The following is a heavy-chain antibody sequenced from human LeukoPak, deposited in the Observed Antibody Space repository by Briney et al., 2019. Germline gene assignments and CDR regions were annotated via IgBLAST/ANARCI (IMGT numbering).Heavy chain of an antibody. Sequence: KPSETLSLTCTVSGGSISSSSYYWGWIRQPPGKGLEWIGSIYYSGSTYYNPSLKSRVTISVDTSKNQFSLKLSSVTAADTAVYYCAIRRYCSGGSCYSLGMDYWGQGTLVTVSS. V-gene: IGHV4-39*01. J-gene: IGHJ4*02. CDR1: GGSISSSSYY. CDR2: IYYSGST. CDR3: AIRRYCSGGSCYSLGMDY. D-gene: IGHD2-15*01.